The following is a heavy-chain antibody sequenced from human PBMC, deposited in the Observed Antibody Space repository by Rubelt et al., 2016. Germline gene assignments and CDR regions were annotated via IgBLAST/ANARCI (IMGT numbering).Heavy chain of an antibody. J-gene: IGHJ4*02. CDR2: ISGSGEST. CDR1: GFAFSSHG. D-gene: IGHD7-27*01. Sequence: VSCAASGFAFSSHGMSWVRQAPGKGLEWVSGISGSGESTYYADSVKGRFTISRDNSKNTLYLQMNSLRAEDTAVYYCAKEVNWAYFDYWGQGTLVTVSS. V-gene: IGHV3-23*01. CDR3: AKEVNWAYFDY.